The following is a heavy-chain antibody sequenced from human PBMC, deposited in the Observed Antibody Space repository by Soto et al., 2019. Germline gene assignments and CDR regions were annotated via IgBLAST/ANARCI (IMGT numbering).Heavy chain of an antibody. Sequence: GGSQRLSCAASGFTVSSKYMSWVRQAPGKGLEWVSVIYSGGSAYYADSVKGRFTISRHNSKNTLYLQMNSLRAEDTAVYYCARTIYIPDAFDIWGQGTMVTVSS. CDR3: ARTIYIPDAFDI. CDR2: IYSGGSA. V-gene: IGHV3-53*04. J-gene: IGHJ3*02. CDR1: GFTVSSKY. D-gene: IGHD3-3*01.